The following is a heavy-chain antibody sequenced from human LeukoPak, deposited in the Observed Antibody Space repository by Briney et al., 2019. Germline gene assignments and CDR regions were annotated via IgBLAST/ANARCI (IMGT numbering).Heavy chain of an antibody. D-gene: IGHD1-26*01. V-gene: IGHV4-31*03. CDR3: ARQTSGSYSRVAYFDY. Sequence: PSQTLSLTCTVSGGSISSGGYYWSWIRQHPGKGLEWIGYIYYSGSTYYNPSLKSRVTISVDTSKNQFSLKLSSVTAADTAVYYCARQTSGSYSRVAYFDYWGQGTLVTVSS. CDR1: GGSISSGGYY. J-gene: IGHJ4*02. CDR2: IYYSGST.